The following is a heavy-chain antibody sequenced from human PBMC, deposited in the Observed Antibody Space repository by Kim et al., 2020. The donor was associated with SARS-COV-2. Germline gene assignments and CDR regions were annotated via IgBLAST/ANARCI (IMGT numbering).Heavy chain of an antibody. CDR3: ARRPDTIFGVVMKNDAFDI. Sequence: SETLSLTCTVSGGSISSSSYYWGWIRQPPGKGLEWIGSIYYSGSTYYNPSLKSRVTISVDTSKNQFSLKLSSVTAADTAVYYCARRPDTIFGVVMKNDAFDIWGQGTMVTVSS. D-gene: IGHD3-3*01. CDR1: GGSISSSSYY. J-gene: IGHJ3*02. V-gene: IGHV4-39*01. CDR2: IYYSGST.